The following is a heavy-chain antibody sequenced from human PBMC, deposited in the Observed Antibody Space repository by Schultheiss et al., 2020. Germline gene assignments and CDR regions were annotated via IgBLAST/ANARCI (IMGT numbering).Heavy chain of an antibody. CDR3: ASQAFYDPLDV. CDR1: GFTFSSYE. J-gene: IGHJ6*02. CDR2: ISSSGSTI. Sequence: GGSLRLSCAASGFTFSSYEMNWVRQAPGKGLEWVSYISSSGSTIYYADSVKGRFTISRDNAKNSLYLQMNSLRAEDTAVYYCASQAFYDPLDVWGQGTTVTVS. D-gene: IGHD3-3*01. V-gene: IGHV3-48*03.